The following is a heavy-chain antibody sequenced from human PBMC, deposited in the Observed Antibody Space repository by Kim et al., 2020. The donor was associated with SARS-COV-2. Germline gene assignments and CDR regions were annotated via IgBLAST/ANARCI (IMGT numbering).Heavy chain of an antibody. CDR3: ARDYYDSSGYTIDY. D-gene: IGHD3-22*01. Sequence: ADTVKGRTTHPTDNSKNTRYLQMNSPRAEDTAVYYCARDYYDSSGYTIDYWGQGTLVTVSS. J-gene: IGHJ4*02. V-gene: IGHV3-30*07.